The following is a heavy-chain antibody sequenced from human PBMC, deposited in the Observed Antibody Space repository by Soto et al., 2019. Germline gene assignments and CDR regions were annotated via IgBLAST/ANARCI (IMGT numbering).Heavy chain of an antibody. Sequence: EVQLLESGGGLVQPGGSLRLSCTASGFTVSSYAMSWVRQAPGQGLEWVSAISGSGGSTYYADSVKGRFTISRDNSKNTPYLQMNSLRAEDRAVYYGAIHGGNRNYGMDVLGQGTTVTVSS. CDR2: ISGSGGST. J-gene: IGHJ6*02. CDR3: AIHGGNRNYGMDV. CDR1: GFTVSSYA. D-gene: IGHD2-15*01. V-gene: IGHV3-23*01.